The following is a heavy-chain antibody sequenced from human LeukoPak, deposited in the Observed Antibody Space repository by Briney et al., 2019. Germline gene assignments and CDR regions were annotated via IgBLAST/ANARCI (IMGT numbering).Heavy chain of an antibody. Sequence: QPGRSLRLSCAASGLTFSDYWMYWVRQAPGKGLVWVSRINSDGSRTDYADSVKGRFTISRDNAKSTLYLQMNSLRADDTAVYYCTRYRALGGCFDPWGQGTLVTVSS. CDR1: GLTFSDYW. CDR2: INSDGSRT. D-gene: IGHD3-16*01. V-gene: IGHV3-74*01. J-gene: IGHJ5*02. CDR3: TRYRALGGCFDP.